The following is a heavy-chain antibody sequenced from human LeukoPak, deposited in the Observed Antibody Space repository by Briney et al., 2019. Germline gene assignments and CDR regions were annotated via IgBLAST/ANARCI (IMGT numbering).Heavy chain of an antibody. V-gene: IGHV3-11*01. CDR3: ARAFNAGAKVRGVINFDY. CDR2: ISSSGSTI. CDR1: GFTFSSYA. D-gene: IGHD3-10*01. J-gene: IGHJ4*02. Sequence: PGGSLRLSCAASGFTFSSYAMSWIRQAPGKGLEWVSYISSSGSTIYYADSVKGRFTISRDNAKNSLYLQMNSLRAEDTAVYYCARAFNAGAKVRGVINFDYWGQGTLVTVSS.